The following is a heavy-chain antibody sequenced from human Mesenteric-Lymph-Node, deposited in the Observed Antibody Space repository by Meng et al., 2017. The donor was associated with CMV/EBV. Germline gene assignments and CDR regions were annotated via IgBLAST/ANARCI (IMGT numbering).Heavy chain of an antibody. V-gene: IGHV2-5*02. Sequence: QITLKESGPTLVKPTQTLTLTCTFSGFSLTTSPVGVAWILSPPGKALEWLALIYWDDDKRYSPSLKSRLTITHDTSKNQVVLTMTTMDPVDTATYYCAHRRRYYGSWGRGDFDYWGQGTLGTVSS. CDR2: IYWDDDK. CDR3: AHRRRYYGSWGRGDFDY. CDR1: GFSLTTSPVG. D-gene: IGHD3-10*01. J-gene: IGHJ4*02.